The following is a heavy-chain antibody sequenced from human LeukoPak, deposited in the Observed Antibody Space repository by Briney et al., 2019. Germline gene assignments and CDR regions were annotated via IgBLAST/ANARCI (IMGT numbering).Heavy chain of an antibody. CDR2: ISSSSSTI. V-gene: IGHV3-48*04. J-gene: IGHJ5*02. CDR3: AREGSDYGDYVGSWFDP. Sequence: GGSLRLSCAASGFTFSSYSMNWVRQAPGKGLEWVSYISSSSSTIYYADSVKGRFTISRDNAENSLYLQMNSLRAEDTAVYYCAREGSDYGDYVGSWFDPWGQGTLVTVSS. CDR1: GFTFSSYS. D-gene: IGHD4-17*01.